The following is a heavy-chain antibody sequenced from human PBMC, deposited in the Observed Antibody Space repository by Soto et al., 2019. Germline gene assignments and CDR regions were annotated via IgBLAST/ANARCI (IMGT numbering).Heavy chain of an antibody. CDR2: INTNTGNP. CDR1: GYTFTSYA. D-gene: IGHD6-19*01. Sequence: ASVKVSCKASGYTFTSYAMNWVRQAPGQGLEWMGWINTNTGNPTYAQGFTGRFVFSLDTSVSTAYLQICSLKAEDTAVYYCAREYSGWYGFDYYGMDVWGQGTTVTVSS. J-gene: IGHJ6*02. CDR3: AREYSGWYGFDYYGMDV. V-gene: IGHV7-4-1*01.